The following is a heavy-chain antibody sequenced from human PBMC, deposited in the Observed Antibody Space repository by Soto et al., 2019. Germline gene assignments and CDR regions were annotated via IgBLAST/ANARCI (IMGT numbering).Heavy chain of an antibody. J-gene: IGHJ5*01. CDR3: ARDLRGSSPQGTASWFDP. D-gene: IGHD6-13*01. Sequence: SVKVSCKASGGTFSSYAISWVRQAPGQGLEWMGGIIPIFGTANYAQKFQGRVTITADESTSTAYMELSSLRSEDTAVYYCARDLRGSSPQGTASWFDPWGQGTTVTVSS. CDR1: GGTFSSYA. V-gene: IGHV1-69*13. CDR2: IIPIFGTA.